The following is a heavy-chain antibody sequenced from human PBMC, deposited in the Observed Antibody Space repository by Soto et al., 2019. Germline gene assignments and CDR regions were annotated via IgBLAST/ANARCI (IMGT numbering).Heavy chain of an antibody. V-gene: IGHV4-30-2*01. Sequence: TSETLSLTCAVSGGSISSGGYSWSWIRQPPGKGLEWIGYIYHSGSTYYNPSLKSRVTISVDRSKNQFSLKLSSVTAADTAVYYCATRKRSSGWYNYWGQGTLVTVSS. J-gene: IGHJ4*02. CDR2: IYHSGST. D-gene: IGHD6-19*01. CDR3: ATRKRSSGWYNY. CDR1: GGSISSGGYS.